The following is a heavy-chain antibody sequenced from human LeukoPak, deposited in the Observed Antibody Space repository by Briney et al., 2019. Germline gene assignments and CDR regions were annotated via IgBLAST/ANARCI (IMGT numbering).Heavy chain of an antibody. CDR1: GFTFSSYA. V-gene: IGHV3-30*01. CDR2: ISYDGSNK. Sequence: GGSLRLSCAASGFTFSSYAMHWVRQAPGKGLEWVAVISYDGSNKYYADSVKGRFTISRDNSKNTLYLQMNSLRAEDTAVYYCARLTGYSSSWYGGDHWGQGTLVTVSS. J-gene: IGHJ4*02. D-gene: IGHD6-13*01. CDR3: ARLTGYSSSWYGGDH.